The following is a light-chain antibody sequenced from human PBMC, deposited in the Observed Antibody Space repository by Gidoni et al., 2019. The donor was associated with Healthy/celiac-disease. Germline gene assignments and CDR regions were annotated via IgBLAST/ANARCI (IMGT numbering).Light chain of an antibody. CDR3: CSYAGSSIFGV. Sequence: QSALTQPASVSGSPGQSITISCTGTSRDVGRYTLVSWYQQHPGKAPKLMIYEGSKRPSGVSNRFSGSKSGNTASLTISGLQAEDEADYYCCSYAGSSIFGVFGTGTKVTVL. J-gene: IGLJ1*01. V-gene: IGLV2-23*01. CDR1: SRDVGRYTL. CDR2: EGS.